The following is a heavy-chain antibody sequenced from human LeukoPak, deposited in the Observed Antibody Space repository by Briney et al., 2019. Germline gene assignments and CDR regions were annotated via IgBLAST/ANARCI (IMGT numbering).Heavy chain of an antibody. J-gene: IGHJ3*02. CDR1: GFTFSSYS. CDR3: ASLRSPGCGGGSCYARDAFDI. V-gene: IGHV3-21*01. D-gene: IGHD2-15*01. Sequence: GGSLRLSCAASGFTFSSYSMNWVRQAPGKGLEWVSSISSSSSYIYYADSVKGRFTISRDNAKNSLYLQMNSLRAEDTAVYYCASLRSPGCGGGSCYARDAFDIWGQGTMVTVSS. CDR2: ISSSSSYI.